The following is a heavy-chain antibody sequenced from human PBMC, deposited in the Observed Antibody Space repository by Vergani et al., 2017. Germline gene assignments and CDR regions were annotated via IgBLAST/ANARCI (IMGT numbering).Heavy chain of an antibody. CDR2: INAGNGNT. V-gene: IGHV1-3*01. CDR1: GYTFTSYA. CDR3: ARDHYDFWSGYYRPNNXFDP. Sequence: QVQLVQSGAEVKKPGASVKVSCKASGYTFTSYAMHWVRQAPGQRLEWMGWINAGNGNTKYSQKFQGRVTITRDTSASTAYMELSSLRSEDTAVYYCARDHYDFWSGYYRPNNXFDPWGQGTLVTVSS. D-gene: IGHD3-3*01. J-gene: IGHJ5*02.